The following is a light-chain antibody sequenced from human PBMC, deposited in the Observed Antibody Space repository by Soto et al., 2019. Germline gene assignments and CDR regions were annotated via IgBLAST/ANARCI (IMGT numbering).Light chain of an antibody. V-gene: IGKV3-20*01. Sequence: EIVLTQSPGTLSLSPGERATLSCRASQSVSSNNLAWYQQRPGQAPRVVIYGASTRATGIPERFSGSGSGTDFTLTISRLEPEDFAVYHCQQYGDSPLTFGGGTKVEIK. CDR1: QSVSSNN. CDR2: GAS. J-gene: IGKJ4*01. CDR3: QQYGDSPLT.